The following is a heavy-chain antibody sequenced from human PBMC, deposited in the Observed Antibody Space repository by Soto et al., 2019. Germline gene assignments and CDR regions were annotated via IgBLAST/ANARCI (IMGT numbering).Heavy chain of an antibody. J-gene: IGHJ3*01. V-gene: IGHV3-21*04. CDR1: GFTFSSYS. D-gene: IGHD2-2*02. CDR2: ISSSSSYI. Sequence: GGSLRLSCAASGFTFSSYSMNWVRQAPGKGLEWVSSISSSSSYIYYADSVKGRFTISRDNAKNSLYLQMNSLRSDDTAVYYCARVKVPAAILGAFDLWGQGTLVTVSS. CDR3: ARVKVPAAILGAFDL.